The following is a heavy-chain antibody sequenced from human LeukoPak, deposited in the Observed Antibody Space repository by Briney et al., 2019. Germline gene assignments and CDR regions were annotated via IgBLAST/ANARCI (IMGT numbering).Heavy chain of an antibody. D-gene: IGHD6-19*01. Sequence: ASVKVSCKASGYTFTSYGISWVRQAPGQGLEWMGWISAYNGNTNYAQKLQGRVTMTTDTSTSTAYMELRSLRSDDTAVYYCARDRALAVVGQTDYWGQGTLVTVSS. J-gene: IGHJ4*02. CDR3: ARDRALAVVGQTDY. V-gene: IGHV1-18*01. CDR1: GYTFTSYG. CDR2: ISAYNGNT.